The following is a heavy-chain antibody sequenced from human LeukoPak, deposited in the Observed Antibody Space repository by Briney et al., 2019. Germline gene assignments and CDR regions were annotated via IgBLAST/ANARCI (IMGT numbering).Heavy chain of an antibody. CDR1: GGSFSSGNYY. CDR3: AREREVLGRTGGFDP. J-gene: IGHJ5*02. Sequence: SETLSLTCTVSGGSFSSGNYYWSWLRQPPGMGLEWIGNIYYSGSTKYNPSLKSRVTISVDKSKNQVSLKLSSVTAADTAVYYCAREREVLGRTGGFDPRGQGTLGTVS. D-gene: IGHD1-26*01. CDR2: IYYSGST. V-gene: IGHV4-61*01.